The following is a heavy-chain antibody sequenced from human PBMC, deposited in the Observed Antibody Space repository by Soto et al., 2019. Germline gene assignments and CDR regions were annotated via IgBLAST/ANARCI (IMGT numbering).Heavy chain of an antibody. CDR2: IYHSGST. CDR3: ARDQGNYYYYYGMDV. Sequence: SETLSLTCAVSGGSISSSNWWSWVRQPPGKGLEWIGEIYHSGSTNYNPSLKSRVTISVDKSKNQFSLKLSSVTAADTAVYYCARDQGNYYYYYGMDVWGQGTTVTVSS. CDR1: GGSISSSNW. J-gene: IGHJ6*02. V-gene: IGHV4-4*02.